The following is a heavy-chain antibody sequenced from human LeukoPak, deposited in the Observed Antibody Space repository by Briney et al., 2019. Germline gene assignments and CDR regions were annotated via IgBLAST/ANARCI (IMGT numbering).Heavy chain of an antibody. D-gene: IGHD5-18*01. Sequence: GGSLRLSCEASGLIFGSHAMYWVRQAPGKGLEWVAGIFGSGGSPHYADPVKGRFTISRDNSRNTVYLQINSLRAEDTAVYYCGKTTVGYSSGQKPAWPVDYWGQGTLVTVSS. V-gene: IGHV3-23*01. CDR1: GLIFGSHA. CDR2: IFGSGGSP. CDR3: GKTTVGYSSGQKPAWPVDY. J-gene: IGHJ4*02.